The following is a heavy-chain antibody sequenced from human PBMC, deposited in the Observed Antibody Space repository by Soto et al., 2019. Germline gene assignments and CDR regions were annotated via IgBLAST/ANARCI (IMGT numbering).Heavy chain of an antibody. V-gene: IGHV3-48*01. D-gene: IGHD1-26*01. CDR1: GFTFSSYS. CDR2: ISSSSSTI. J-gene: IGHJ3*02. Sequence: GGSLRLSCAASGFTFSSYSMNWVRQAPGKGLEWVSYISSSSSTIYYADSVKGRFTISRDNAKNSLYLQMNSLRAEDTAVYYCARDLGSAAFDIWGQGTMVTVSS. CDR3: ARDLGSAAFDI.